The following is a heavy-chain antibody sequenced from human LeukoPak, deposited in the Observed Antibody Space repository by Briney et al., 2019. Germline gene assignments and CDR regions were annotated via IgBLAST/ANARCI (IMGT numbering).Heavy chain of an antibody. CDR1: GFSLSSYA. J-gene: IGHJ4*02. V-gene: IGHV3-23*01. D-gene: IGHD1-7*01. CDR3: AKDLTGTTISYFDY. CDR2: ITSSGGTT. Sequence: GGSLRLSCAASGFSLSSYAMSWVRQAPGKGLEGVSVITSSGGTTHYADSVKGRFTISRDNSKNTLYLHMNSLRDEDTAIYYCAKDLTGTTISYFDYWGQGTLVTVSS.